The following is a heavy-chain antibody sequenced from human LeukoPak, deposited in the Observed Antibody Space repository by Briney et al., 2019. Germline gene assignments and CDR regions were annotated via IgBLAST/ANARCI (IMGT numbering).Heavy chain of an antibody. CDR1: GFTVSSNY. V-gene: IGHV3-33*08. CDR3: ASLASIVGATISY. Sequence: GGSLRLSCAASGFTVSSNYMSWVRQAPGKGLEWVAVIWYDGSNKYNADSVKGRFTISRDNAKNSLYLQMNSLRAEDTAVYYCASLASIVGATISYWGQGTLVTVSS. J-gene: IGHJ4*02. CDR2: IWYDGSNK. D-gene: IGHD1-26*01.